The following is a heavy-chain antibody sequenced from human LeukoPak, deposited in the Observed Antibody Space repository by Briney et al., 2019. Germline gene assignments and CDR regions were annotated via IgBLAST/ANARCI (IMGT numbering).Heavy chain of an antibody. Sequence: PGGSLRLSCAASGFTFDDYAMHWVRQAPGKGLEWVSGISWNSGSIGYADSVKGRFTISRDNAKNSLYLQMNSLRAEDTALYYCAKGYRAAAGYYYYYGMDVWGQGTTVTVSS. CDR2: ISWNSGSI. CDR1: GFTFDDYA. D-gene: IGHD6-13*01. CDR3: AKGYRAAAGYYYYYGMDV. V-gene: IGHV3-9*01. J-gene: IGHJ6*02.